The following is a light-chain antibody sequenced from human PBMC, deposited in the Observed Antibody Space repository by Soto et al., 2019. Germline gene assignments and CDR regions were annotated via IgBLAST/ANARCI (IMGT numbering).Light chain of an antibody. CDR3: QQYNSYG. J-gene: IGKJ5*01. Sequence: EIVLTQSPATLSLSPGEIATLSCRASQSVSSYLAWYQQKPGQAPRLLIYDASNRATGIPARFSGSGSGAEFTLTISSLQPDDFATYYCQQYNSYGFGQGTRLEIK. V-gene: IGKV3-11*01. CDR1: QSVSSY. CDR2: DAS.